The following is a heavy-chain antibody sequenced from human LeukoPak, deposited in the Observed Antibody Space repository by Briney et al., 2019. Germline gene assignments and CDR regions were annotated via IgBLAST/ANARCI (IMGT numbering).Heavy chain of an antibody. J-gene: IGHJ3*02. CDR2: IYSGGST. V-gene: IGHV3-66*01. D-gene: IGHD6-19*01. CDR1: GFTVSGSY. Sequence: GGSLRLSCAASGFTVSGSYMSWVRQAPGKGLEWVSLIYSGGSTYYADSVKGRFTISRDNSKNTLYLQMNSLRAEDTAVYYCARDQGQWLVEDAFDIWGQGTMVTVSS. CDR3: ARDQGQWLVEDAFDI.